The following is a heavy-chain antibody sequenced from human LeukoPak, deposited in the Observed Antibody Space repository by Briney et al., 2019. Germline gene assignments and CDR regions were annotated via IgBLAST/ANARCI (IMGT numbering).Heavy chain of an antibody. CDR1: GFTLSSYS. J-gene: IGHJ3*02. CDR2: ISSSSSTI. CDR3: ARAFDAFDI. Sequence: GGSLRLSCAASGFTLSSYSMNWVRQAPGKGLEWVSYISSSSSTIYYADSVKGRFTISRDNAKNSLYLQTNSLRAEDTAVYYCARAFDAFDIWGQGTMVTVSS. V-gene: IGHV3-48*04.